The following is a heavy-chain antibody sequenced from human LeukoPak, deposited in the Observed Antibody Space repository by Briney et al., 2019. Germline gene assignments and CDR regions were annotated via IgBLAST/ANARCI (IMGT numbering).Heavy chain of an antibody. CDR3: ARHGSYSSGWSQDAFDI. V-gene: IGHV4-39*01. Sequence: SETLSLTCTVSGGSISSSSYYWGWIRQPPGKGLEWIGIIDYSGSTYYNPSLKSRVTISVDTSKNQFSLKLSSVTAADTAVYYCARHGSYSSGWSQDAFDIWGQGTMVTVSS. CDR2: IDYSGST. J-gene: IGHJ3*02. CDR1: GGSISSSSYY. D-gene: IGHD6-19*01.